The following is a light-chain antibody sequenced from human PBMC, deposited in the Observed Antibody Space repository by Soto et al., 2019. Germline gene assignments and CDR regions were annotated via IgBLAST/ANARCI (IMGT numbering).Light chain of an antibody. Sequence: QSLLTQPASVSGSPGQSITISCTGTSSDVGGYNYVSWFQQHPGKAPKLMIYDVTNRPSGVSNRFSGSKSGNTASLTISGLQAEDEADFYCSSYTSSGSHVFGTGTKVTVL. CDR2: DVT. V-gene: IGLV2-14*03. J-gene: IGLJ1*01. CDR1: SSDVGGYNY. CDR3: SSYTSSGSHV.